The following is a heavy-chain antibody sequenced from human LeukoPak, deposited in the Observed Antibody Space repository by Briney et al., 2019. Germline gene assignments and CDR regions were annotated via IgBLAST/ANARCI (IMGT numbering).Heavy chain of an antibody. CDR2: ISSSSSYI. J-gene: IGHJ4*02. V-gene: IGHV3-21*01. CDR3: AKDSPLGLVRGWRNDY. CDR1: GFTFNSYS. Sequence: GGSLRLSCAASGFTFNSYSMNWVRQAPGKGLERVSSISSSSSYIYYADSVKGRFTISRDNSKSTLYLQMNSLRAEDTAVYYCAKDSPLGLVRGWRNDYWGQGTLVTVSS. D-gene: IGHD3-10*01.